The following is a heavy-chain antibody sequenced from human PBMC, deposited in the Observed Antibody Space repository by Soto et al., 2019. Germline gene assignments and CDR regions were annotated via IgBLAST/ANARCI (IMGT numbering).Heavy chain of an antibody. CDR3: ATSYGSGRAHFDS. V-gene: IGHV1-69*02. CDR1: GDTFSRST. J-gene: IGHJ4*02. CDR2: IIPMLGMS. D-gene: IGHD3-10*01. Sequence: QVQLVQSGAEVTKPGSSVTVSCTASGDTFSRSTLSWVRQAPGQRLEWMGRIIPMLGMSNSALKFQGRLTITADKSTNKGYTLLNRLRSDDTAVYYCATSYGSGRAHFDSWGQGTLVTVSS.